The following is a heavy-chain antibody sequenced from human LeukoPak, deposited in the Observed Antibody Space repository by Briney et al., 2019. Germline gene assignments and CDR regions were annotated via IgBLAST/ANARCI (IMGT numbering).Heavy chain of an antibody. CDR2: INPNSGGT. J-gene: IGHJ1*01. D-gene: IGHD3-22*01. CDR3: ARDGVGYYDSSGYYYFQH. V-gene: IGHV1-2*02. Sequence: ASVKDPCKASGDTFTGYYMHWVRQAPGQGLEWMGWINPNSGGTNYAQKFQGRVTMTRDTSISTAYMELSRLRSDDTAVYYCARDGVGYYDSSGYYYFQHWGQGTLVTVSS. CDR1: GDTFTGYY.